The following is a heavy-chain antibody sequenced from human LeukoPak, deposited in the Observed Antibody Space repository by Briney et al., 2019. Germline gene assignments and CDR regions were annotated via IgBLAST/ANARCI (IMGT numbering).Heavy chain of an antibody. CDR3: ATTLPGNYGSGSYTFDY. V-gene: IGHV4-4*07. CDR1: GGSIRIYY. Sequence: SETLSLTCTVSGGSIRIYYWSWIRQPGARGLVWIGRIYTSGSTNYNPSLKSRVTMSVDTSKNQFSLKLSSVTAADTAVYYCATTLPGNYGSGSYTFDYWGQGTLVTVSS. CDR2: IYTSGST. J-gene: IGHJ4*02. D-gene: IGHD3-10*01.